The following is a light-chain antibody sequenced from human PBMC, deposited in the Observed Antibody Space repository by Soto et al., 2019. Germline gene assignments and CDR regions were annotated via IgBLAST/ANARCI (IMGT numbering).Light chain of an antibody. CDR2: DVS. CDR1: SSDVGGYNY. CDR3: SSYTTSNTRQIV. V-gene: IGLV2-14*03. Sequence: QPVLNQPASVSGSTGQSITISCTGTSSDVGGYNYVSWYRHHPGKAPKLMIFDVSNRPSGVSNRFSGSKSGNTASLTISGLQPEDEADYYCSSYTTSNTRQIVFGTGTKVTVL. J-gene: IGLJ1*01.